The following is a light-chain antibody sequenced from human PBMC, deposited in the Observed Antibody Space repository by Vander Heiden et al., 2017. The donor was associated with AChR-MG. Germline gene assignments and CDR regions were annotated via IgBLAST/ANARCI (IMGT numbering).Light chain of an antibody. CDR2: DDS. CDR3: QVSDSSSDPV. V-gene: IGLV3-21*02. J-gene: IGLJ2*01. CDR1: NIGSKS. Sequence: SYVLTQPPSVSVAPGQTARITCGGNNIGSKSVHWYQQKPGQAPVLVVYDDSARPSAITERFSCSNSGNTATLTISRVAAGDEADYYCQVSDSSSDPVFGGGTKLTVL.